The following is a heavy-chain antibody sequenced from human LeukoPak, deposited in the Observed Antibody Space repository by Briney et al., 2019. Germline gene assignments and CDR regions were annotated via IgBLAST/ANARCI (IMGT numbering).Heavy chain of an antibody. Sequence: TSETLSLTCTVSGGSISSSTYYWGWIPQPPGKGLEWVGSIYYSGSTYYNPSLKSRVTISEDTSKNRFSLELSSVTAADTAVYHCARRYYDILTGYDVWGQGTTVTVSS. CDR1: GGSISSSTYY. CDR2: IYYSGST. J-gene: IGHJ6*02. CDR3: ARRYYDILTGYDV. D-gene: IGHD3-9*01. V-gene: IGHV4-39*01.